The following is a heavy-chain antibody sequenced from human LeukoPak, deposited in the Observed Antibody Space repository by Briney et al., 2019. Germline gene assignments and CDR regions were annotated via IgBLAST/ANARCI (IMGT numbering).Heavy chain of an antibody. V-gene: IGHV1-69*06. CDR3: ARGPDYGDYFDY. D-gene: IGHD4-17*01. CDR2: MIPILGTA. CDR1: GGTVSSYA. J-gene: IGHJ4*02. Sequence: ASVNVSCKASGGTVSSYAISWVRQAPGQGLEWMGGMIPILGTANYAQKFQGRVAITADKSTSTDYMELSSLRSEDTAVYYCARGPDYGDYFDYWGQGTLVTVCS.